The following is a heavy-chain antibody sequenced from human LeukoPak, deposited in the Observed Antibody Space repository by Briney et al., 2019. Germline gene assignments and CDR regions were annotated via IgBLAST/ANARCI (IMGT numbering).Heavy chain of an antibody. D-gene: IGHD3-22*01. Sequence: TSSETLSLTCTVSGGSISSYYRSWIRQPPGKGLEWIGYIYYSGSTDYNPSLKSRVTISVDTSKNQFSLKLSSVTTADTAVYFCARSYDSRAYFYYGVDVWGQGTTVTVSS. CDR3: ARSYDSRAYFYYGVDV. V-gene: IGHV4-59*01. CDR2: IYYSGST. CDR1: GGSISSYY. J-gene: IGHJ6*02.